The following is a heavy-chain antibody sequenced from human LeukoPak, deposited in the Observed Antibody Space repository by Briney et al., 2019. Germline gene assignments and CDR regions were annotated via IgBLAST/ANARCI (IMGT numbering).Heavy chain of an antibody. CDR1: GFTFSSYA. Sequence: GGSLRLSCVASGFTFSSYAMSWVRQAPGKGLEWVSAISGSGGSTYYADSVKGRFTISRDNSKNTLYLQMNSLRAEDTAVYYCAKAKLRYFDWLPPPYYFDYWGQGTLVTVSS. J-gene: IGHJ4*02. V-gene: IGHV3-23*01. CDR2: ISGSGGST. CDR3: AKAKLRYFDWLPPPYYFDY. D-gene: IGHD3-9*01.